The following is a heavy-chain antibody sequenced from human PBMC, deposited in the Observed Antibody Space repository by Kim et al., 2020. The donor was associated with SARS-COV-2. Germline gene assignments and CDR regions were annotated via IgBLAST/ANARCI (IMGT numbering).Heavy chain of an antibody. CDR1: GGSISSSNW. CDR3: ASLRIAVAGPDAFDI. V-gene: IGHV4-4*02. D-gene: IGHD6-19*01. J-gene: IGHJ3*02. CDR2: IYHSGST. Sequence: SETLSLTCAVSGGSISSSNWWSWVRQPPGKVLEWIGEIYHSGSTNYNPSLKSRVTISVDKSKNQFSLKLSSVTAADTAVYYCASLRIAVAGPDAFDIWGQGTMVTVSS.